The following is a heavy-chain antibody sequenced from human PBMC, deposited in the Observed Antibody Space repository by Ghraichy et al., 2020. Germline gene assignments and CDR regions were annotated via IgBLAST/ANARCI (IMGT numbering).Heavy chain of an antibody. CDR2: INGEESIT. D-gene: IGHD6-13*01. J-gene: IGHJ4*02. Sequence: GASLRLSCAASGFSLSSHWMYWVRQAPGKGLVWVSGINGEESITVYADSVKGRFTISRDNAKNTLFLQMNSLRVEDTAVYYCARNSWYAFDSWGQGTLVTVSS. V-gene: IGHV3-74*01. CDR3: ARNSWYAFDS. CDR1: GFSLSSHW.